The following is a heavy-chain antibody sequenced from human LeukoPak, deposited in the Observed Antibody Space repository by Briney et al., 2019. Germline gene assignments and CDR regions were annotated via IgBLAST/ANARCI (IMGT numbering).Heavy chain of an antibody. CDR1: RGTFSSYA. CDR3: ARDTGTGGDYFDY. V-gene: IGHV1-69*05. D-gene: IGHD1-7*01. J-gene: IGHJ4*02. CDR2: IIPIFGTA. Sequence: SVKVSCKPSRGTFSSYAISWVRQAPGQGLEWMGGIIPIFGTANYAQKFQGRVTITTDESTSPAYMALSSLRSEDTAVYYCARDTGTGGDYFDYWGQGTLVTVSS.